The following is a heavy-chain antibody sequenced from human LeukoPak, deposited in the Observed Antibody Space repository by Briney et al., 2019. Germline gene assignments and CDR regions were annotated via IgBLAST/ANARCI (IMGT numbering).Heavy chain of an antibody. CDR3: ARRRYGGDPAYDAFDI. CDR1: GYTFTSYY. CDR2: INPSGGST. D-gene: IGHD4-23*01. V-gene: IGHV1-46*01. Sequence: ASVKVSCKASGYTFTSYYMHWVRQAPGQGLEWMGIINPSGGSTSYAQEFQGRVTMTRDMSTSTVYMELSSLRSEDTAVYYCARRRYGGDPAYDAFDIWGQGTMVTVSS. J-gene: IGHJ3*02.